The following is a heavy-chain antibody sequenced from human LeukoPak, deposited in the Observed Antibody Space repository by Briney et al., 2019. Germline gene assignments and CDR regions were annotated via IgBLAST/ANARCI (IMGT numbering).Heavy chain of an antibody. V-gene: IGHV4-34*01. CDR3: ARVVVAAAIPYFDY. CDR2: INHSGRT. Sequence: SETLSLTCAVYGGSFSGYYWSWVRQPPGKGLEWVGEINHSGRTNYNPSRKSRVTISVGTSKNQFSLKLSSVTAADTAVYYCARVVVAAAIPYFDYWGQGTLVTVSS. D-gene: IGHD2-2*02. J-gene: IGHJ4*02. CDR1: GGSFSGYY.